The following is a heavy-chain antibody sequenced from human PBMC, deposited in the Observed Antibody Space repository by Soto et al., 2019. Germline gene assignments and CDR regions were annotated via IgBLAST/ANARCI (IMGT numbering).Heavy chain of an antibody. CDR2: ISTYNGNT. D-gene: IGHD2-8*02. V-gene: IGHV1-18*01. CDR1: GYTFTSYD. CDR3: ARGGYSTGYHY. J-gene: IGHJ4*02. Sequence: ASVKVSCQASGYTFTSYDISWVRQAPGQGLEWMGWISTYNGNTNYAHKLQGRATLTRDTSTSTAYMELWSLTSDDTAVYYCARGGYSTGYHYWGQGTLVTVSS.